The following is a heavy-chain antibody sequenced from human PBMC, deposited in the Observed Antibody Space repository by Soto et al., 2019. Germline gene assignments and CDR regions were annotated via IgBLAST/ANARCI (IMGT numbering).Heavy chain of an antibody. J-gene: IGHJ3*02. CDR1: GYSFTRYW. Sequence: GESLKISCKGSGYSFTRYWIAWVRQMPGKGLEWMGIIYPGDSNTRYSPSFQGQVTISADKSISTAYLQWSSLKASDTAIYYCARDIDYGVLSEDFDMWGQGTMVTVSS. CDR2: IYPGDSNT. CDR3: ARDIDYGVLSEDFDM. V-gene: IGHV5-51*01. D-gene: IGHD4-17*01.